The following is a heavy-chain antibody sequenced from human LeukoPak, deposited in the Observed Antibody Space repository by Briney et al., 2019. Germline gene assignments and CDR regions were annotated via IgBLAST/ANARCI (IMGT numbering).Heavy chain of an antibody. V-gene: IGHV5-51*01. J-gene: IGHJ4*02. CDR2: IYPGDSET. CDR3: ARRGSPGGFDY. Sequence: GGSLKIPCKGSGYSFTSYWIGWARQMPGKGLEWMGIIYPGDSETRYSPSFQGQVTISADKSISTAYLQWSSLKASDTAMYYCARRGSPGGFDYWGQGTLVTVSS. D-gene: IGHD3-16*01. CDR1: GYSFTSYW.